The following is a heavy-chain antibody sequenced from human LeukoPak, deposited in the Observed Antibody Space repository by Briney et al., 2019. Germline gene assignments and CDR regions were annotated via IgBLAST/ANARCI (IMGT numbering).Heavy chain of an antibody. J-gene: IGHJ4*02. Sequence: GGSLRLSCAASGFTFSNYGMTWFRQAPGKGLEWISYISSSSDSIKYAGSVRGRFTSSRDNAQNSLYLQMNSLRAEDTAVYYCAQSRISFSGQADHWGQGALVIVSS. CDR1: GFTFSNYG. D-gene: IGHD5-12*01. CDR2: ISSSSDSI. V-gene: IGHV3-48*04. CDR3: AQSRISFSGQADH.